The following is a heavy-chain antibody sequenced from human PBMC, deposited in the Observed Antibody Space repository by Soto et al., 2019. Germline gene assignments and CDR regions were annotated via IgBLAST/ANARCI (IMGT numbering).Heavy chain of an antibody. J-gene: IGHJ3*02. V-gene: IGHV1-18*01. CDR2: ISAYNGNT. CDR1: GYTFTSYG. CDR3: VSSVGFPADIYAFDI. Sequence: ASVKVSCKASGYTFTSYGISWVRQAPGQGLEWMGWISAYNGNTNYAQKLQGRVTMTTDTSTSTAYMELRSLRSDDTAVYYCVSSVGFPADIYAFDIWGQGTMVTVSS. D-gene: IGHD1-26*01.